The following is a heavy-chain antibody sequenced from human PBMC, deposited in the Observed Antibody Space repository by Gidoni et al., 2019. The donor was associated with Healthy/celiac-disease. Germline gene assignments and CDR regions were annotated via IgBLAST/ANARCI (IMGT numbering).Heavy chain of an antibody. CDR2: ISYDGSNK. CDR3: AKVPLDTIFGVVIMGGFDY. D-gene: IGHD3-3*01. Sequence: QVQLVESGGGVVQPGRSLRLSCAASGFTFSSYGMHWVRQGPGQGLEWVAVISYDGSNKYYADSVKGRFTISRDNSKNTLYLQMNSLRAEDTAVYYCAKVPLDTIFGVVIMGGFDYWGQGTLVTVSS. J-gene: IGHJ4*02. CDR1: GFTFSSYG. V-gene: IGHV3-30*18.